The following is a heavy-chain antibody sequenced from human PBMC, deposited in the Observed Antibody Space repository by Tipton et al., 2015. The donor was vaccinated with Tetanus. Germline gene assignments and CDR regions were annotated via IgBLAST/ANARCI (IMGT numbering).Heavy chain of an antibody. D-gene: IGHD1-14*01. CDR3: ARGTGDY. J-gene: IGHJ4*02. V-gene: IGHV4-39*07. CDR2: VYYSGTT. CDR1: GGSISSPSYY. Sequence: TLSLTCTVSGGSISSPSYYWGWIRQPPGKGLEWIGSVYYSGTTYYNPSLRNRVTISVDTSKNQFSLKLSSVTAADTAVYYCARGTGDYWGQGTLVTVSS.